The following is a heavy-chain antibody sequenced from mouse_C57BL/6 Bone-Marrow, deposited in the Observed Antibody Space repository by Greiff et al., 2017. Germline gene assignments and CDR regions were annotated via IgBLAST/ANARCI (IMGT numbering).Heavy chain of an antibody. CDR2: IYPRSGNT. CDR1: GYTFTSYG. V-gene: IGHV1-81*01. CDR3: ARWGPYYPFDY. D-gene: IGHD1-1*01. Sequence: QVHVKQSGAELARPGASVKLSCKASGYTFTSYGISWVKQRTGQGLEWIGEIYPRSGNTYYNEKFKGKATLTADKSSSTAYMELRSLTSEDSAVYFCARWGPYYPFDYWGQGTTLTVSS. J-gene: IGHJ2*01.